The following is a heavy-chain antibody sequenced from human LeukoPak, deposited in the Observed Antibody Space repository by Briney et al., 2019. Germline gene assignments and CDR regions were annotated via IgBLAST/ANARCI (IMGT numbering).Heavy chain of an antibody. J-gene: IGHJ6*03. CDR2: INHSGGT. CDR1: GGSFSGYD. CDR3: VRLSTNINMIVVGAEGFYSMDV. Sequence: SETLSLTCAVYGGSFSGYDWSWIRQPPGKGLEWIGEINHSGGTNYNPSLKRGITISVDTSKDQFSLKLSAVTAADTAVYYCVRLSTNINMIVVGAEGFYSMDVWGKGTTVTISS. V-gene: IGHV4-34*01. D-gene: IGHD3-22*01.